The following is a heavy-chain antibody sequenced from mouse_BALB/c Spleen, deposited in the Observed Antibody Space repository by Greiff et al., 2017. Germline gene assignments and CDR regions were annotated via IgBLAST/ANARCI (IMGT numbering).Heavy chain of an antibody. CDR1: GYTFTSYW. CDR3: AREGGYAMDY. Sequence: VQLQQPGAELVKPGASVKLSCKASGYTFTSYWMHWVKQRPGQGLEWIGEINPSNGRTNYNEKFKSKATLTVDKSSSTAYMQLSSLTSEDSAVYYCAREGGYAMDYWGQGTSVTVSS. V-gene: IGHV1S81*02. J-gene: IGHJ4*01. CDR2: INPSNGRT.